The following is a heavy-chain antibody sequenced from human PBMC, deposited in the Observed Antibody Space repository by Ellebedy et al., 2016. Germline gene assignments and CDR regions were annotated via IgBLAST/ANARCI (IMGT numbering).Heavy chain of an antibody. D-gene: IGHD3-10*01. Sequence: GGSLRLSXAASGFTFSSYAMSWVRQAPGKGLEWVSVISGSGGSTYYADSVQGRFTISRDNSKNTLYLQMNSLRAEDTALYYCANSGGYYFDYWGQGTLVTVSS. J-gene: IGHJ4*02. CDR1: GFTFSSYA. V-gene: IGHV3-23*01. CDR2: ISGSGGST. CDR3: ANSGGYYFDY.